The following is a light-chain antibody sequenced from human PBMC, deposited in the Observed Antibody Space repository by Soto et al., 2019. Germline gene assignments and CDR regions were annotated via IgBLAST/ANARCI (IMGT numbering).Light chain of an antibody. Sequence: DIQMTQSPSSLSASIGDRVTITCRTSQNIKRYLNWYQQEPGKAPKLLIYAASILQSGVPSRFTGSGSGTDFTLAINSLQPEDFTTYYCQQSYSIPQTFGQGTKV. V-gene: IGKV1-39*01. CDR2: AAS. J-gene: IGKJ1*01. CDR1: QNIKRY. CDR3: QQSYSIPQT.